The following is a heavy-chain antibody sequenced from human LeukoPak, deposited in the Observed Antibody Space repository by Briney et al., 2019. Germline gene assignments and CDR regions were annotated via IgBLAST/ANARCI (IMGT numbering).Heavy chain of an antibody. D-gene: IGHD3-3*01. CDR1: GFTFSSYG. CDR3: ARHASVRFLEWLLVDNNWFDP. V-gene: IGHV3-30*03. J-gene: IGHJ5*02. Sequence: GRSLRLSCAASGFTFSSYGMHWVRQAPGKGLEWVAVISYDGSNKYYADSVKGRFTISRDNSKNTLYLQMNSLRAEDTAVYYCARHASVRFLEWLLVDNNWFDPWGQGTLVTVSS. CDR2: ISYDGSNK.